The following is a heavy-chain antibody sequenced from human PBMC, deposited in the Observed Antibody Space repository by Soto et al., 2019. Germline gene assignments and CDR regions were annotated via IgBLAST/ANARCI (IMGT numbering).Heavy chain of an antibody. CDR1: GFTFSSYE. J-gene: IGHJ3*02. CDR2: ISSSGSTI. CDR3: AREGSDMIVVPNAFDI. D-gene: IGHD3-22*01. Sequence: GGSLRLSCAASGFTFSSYEMNWDRQAPGKGLEWVSYISSSGSTIYYADSVKGRFTISRDNAKNSLYLQMNSLRAEDTAVYYCAREGSDMIVVPNAFDIWGQGTMVTVSS. V-gene: IGHV3-48*03.